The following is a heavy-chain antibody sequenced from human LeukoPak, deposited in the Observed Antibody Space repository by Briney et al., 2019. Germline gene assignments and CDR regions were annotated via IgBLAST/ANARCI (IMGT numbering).Heavy chain of an antibody. Sequence: KTSETLSLTCTVSGGSINGYYWSWFRQPPGKGLEWFGWIHSSGSTEDNPSLKSRVTMSIDTSKNQISLKLHSVTAADTAVYYCVREGYDSSGYYLDSWGQGTLVTVSS. D-gene: IGHD3-22*01. V-gene: IGHV4-59*01. CDR1: GGSINGYY. J-gene: IGHJ4*02. CDR3: VREGYDSSGYYLDS. CDR2: IHSSGST.